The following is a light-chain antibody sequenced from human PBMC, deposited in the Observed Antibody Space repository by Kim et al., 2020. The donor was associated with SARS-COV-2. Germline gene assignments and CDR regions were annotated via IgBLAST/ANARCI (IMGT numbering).Light chain of an antibody. V-gene: IGKV3-20*01. CDR1: QSVSSSY. J-gene: IGKJ4*01. Sequence: EIVLTQSPGTLSLSPGERATLSCRASQSVSSSYLAWYQQKPGQAPRLLIYGASSRATGIPDRFSGSGSGTDFTLTISRLETEDFAVYYCQQHAGSPLTFGGGTKVEI. CDR3: QQHAGSPLT. CDR2: GAS.